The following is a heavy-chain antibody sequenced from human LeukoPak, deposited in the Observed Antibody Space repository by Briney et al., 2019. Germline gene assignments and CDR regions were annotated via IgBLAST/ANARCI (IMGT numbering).Heavy chain of an antibody. CDR3: ARDGERCSSTSCSFDY. D-gene: IGHD2-2*01. CDR2: INAGNGNT. V-gene: IGHV1-3*01. CDR1: GYTFTSYA. Sequence: ASVKVSCKASGYTFTSYAMHWVRQAPGQRLEWMGWINAGNGNTKYSQKFQGRVTITRDTSASTAYMELSSLRSEGTAVYYCARDGERCSSTSCSFDYWGQGTLVTVSS. J-gene: IGHJ4*02.